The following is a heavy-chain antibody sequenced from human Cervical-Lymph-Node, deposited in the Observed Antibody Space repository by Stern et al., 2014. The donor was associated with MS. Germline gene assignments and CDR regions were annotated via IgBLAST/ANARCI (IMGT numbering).Heavy chain of an antibody. CDR1: NVSIGTFY. CDR2: FDDSEIT. J-gene: IGHJ4*02. D-gene: IGHD1-1*01. Sequence: VKLEESGPGLVKPSETLSLTCTVSNVSIGTFYWSWIRKSPGTGLEWIAYFDDSEITDSNPSLKSRVSITFDTSKSQFSLKLSTLTAADTAVYYCASIQLWSKSFDYWGRGTLVTVSS. CDR3: ASIQLWSKSFDY. V-gene: IGHV4-59*01.